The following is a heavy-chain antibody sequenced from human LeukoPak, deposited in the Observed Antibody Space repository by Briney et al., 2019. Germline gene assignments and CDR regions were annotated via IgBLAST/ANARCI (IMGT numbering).Heavy chain of an antibody. CDR1: GYTFTGYY. Sequence: ASVKVSCKASGYTFTGYYMHWVRQAPGQGLEWMGWMNPNSGNTGYAQKFQGRVTITRNTSISTAYMELSSLRSEDTAVYYCARVDYGGNPFYYYYYYMDVWGKGTTVTVSS. J-gene: IGHJ6*03. V-gene: IGHV1-8*03. CDR3: ARVDYGGNPFYYYYYYMDV. CDR2: MNPNSGNT. D-gene: IGHD4-23*01.